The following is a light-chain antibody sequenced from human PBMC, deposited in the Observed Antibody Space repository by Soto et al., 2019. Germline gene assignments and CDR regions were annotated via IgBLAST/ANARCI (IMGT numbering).Light chain of an antibody. V-gene: IGKV3D-15*01. Sequence: EIVMTQSPATLSVSPGETTRLSCRASQSSNSDVDWYQQKVGQTPRLLIHWASTRATGSAARFSGSGSGTEFTLTISGLQSEDFATYYCQQYNNGPVTFGGGTKVDIK. CDR1: QSSNSD. J-gene: IGKJ4*01. CDR3: QQYNNGPVT. CDR2: WAS.